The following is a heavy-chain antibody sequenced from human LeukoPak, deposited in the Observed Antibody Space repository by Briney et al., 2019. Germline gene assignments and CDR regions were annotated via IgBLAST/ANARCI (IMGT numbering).Heavy chain of an antibody. J-gene: IGHJ4*02. D-gene: IGHD4-23*01. Sequence: SETLSLTCAVYGGSFSDYYWSWIRQPPGKGLEWIGEINHSGSTNYNPSLTSRPTMSIDTSKSQFSLKLSSVTAADTAVYYCARGPDGSNALRYFDYWGQGNLVTVSS. CDR3: ARGPDGSNALRYFDY. CDR1: GGSFSDYY. V-gene: IGHV4-34*01. CDR2: INHSGST.